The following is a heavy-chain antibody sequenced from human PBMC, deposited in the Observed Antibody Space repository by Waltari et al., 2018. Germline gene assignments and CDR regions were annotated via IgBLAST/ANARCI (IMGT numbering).Heavy chain of an antibody. CDR2: ISSSSSTI. V-gene: IGHV3-48*01. CDR3: ARDTRIFAFDI. D-gene: IGHD1-20*01. CDR1: GFTFSSYS. J-gene: IGHJ3*02. Sequence: EVQLVESGGGLVQPGGSLRLSCAASGFTFSSYSMNWVRQAPGKGLELVSYISSSSSTIYYADSVKGRFTISRDNAKNSLYLQMNSLRAEDTAVYYCARDTRIFAFDIWGQGTMVTVSS.